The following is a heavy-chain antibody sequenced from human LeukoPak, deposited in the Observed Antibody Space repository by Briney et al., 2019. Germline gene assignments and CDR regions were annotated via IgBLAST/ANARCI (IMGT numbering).Heavy chain of an antibody. CDR1: GFTFSSYA. CDR3: AATGSSGWYFDY. CDR2: ISYDGSNK. Sequence: GRSLRLSCAASGFTFSSYAMHWVRQAPGKGLEWVAVISYDGSNKYYADSVKGRFTISRDNSKNTLYLQMNSLRAEDTAVYYCAATGSSGWYFDYWGQGTLVTVSS. J-gene: IGHJ4*02. V-gene: IGHV3-30*04. D-gene: IGHD6-19*01.